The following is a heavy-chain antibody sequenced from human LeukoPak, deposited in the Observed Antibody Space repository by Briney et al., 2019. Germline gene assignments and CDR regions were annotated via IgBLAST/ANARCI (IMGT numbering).Heavy chain of an antibody. CDR1: GGSISSGSYY. J-gene: IGHJ5*02. V-gene: IGHV4-61*02. Sequence: SETLSLTCTVSGGSISSGSYYWSWIRQPAGKGLEWIGRIYTSGSTNYNPSLKSRVTISADTSKNQFSLKLSSVTAADTAVYYCARGQRYYYDSSGYNWFDPWGQGTLVTVSS. CDR3: ARGQRYYYDSSGYNWFDP. D-gene: IGHD3-22*01. CDR2: IYTSGST.